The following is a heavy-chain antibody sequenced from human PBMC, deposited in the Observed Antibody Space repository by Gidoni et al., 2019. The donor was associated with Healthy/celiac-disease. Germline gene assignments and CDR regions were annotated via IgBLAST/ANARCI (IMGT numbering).Heavy chain of an antibody. D-gene: IGHD6-13*01. J-gene: IGHJ6*02. V-gene: IGHV1-8*01. Sequence: QVQLVQSGAEVKKPGASVKVSCKASGYTFTSYDINWVRQASGQGLEWMGRMNPTSGNTGYAQKFQGRVTMTRNTSISTAYMELSSLRSEDPAVYYCARGGGVGSSWYAGMYYYYGMDVWGQGTTVTVSS. CDR2: MNPTSGNT. CDR3: ARGGGVGSSWYAGMYYYYGMDV. CDR1: GYTFTSYD.